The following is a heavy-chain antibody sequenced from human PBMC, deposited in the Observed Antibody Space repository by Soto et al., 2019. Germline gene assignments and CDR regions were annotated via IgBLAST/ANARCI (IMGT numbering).Heavy chain of an antibody. Sequence: GSGPTLVNPTQTLTLTCTFSGLSLRTSGMCVSWIRQPPGKALEWLARIDWDDDKYYSTSLKTRLTISKDTSKNQVVLTMTNMDPVDTGTYYCARSTPQLNYYYAMDVWGQGTTVTVSS. V-gene: IGHV2-70*11. CDR3: ARSTPQLNYYYAMDV. D-gene: IGHD5-18*01. J-gene: IGHJ6*02. CDR1: GLSLRTSGMC. CDR2: IDWDDDK.